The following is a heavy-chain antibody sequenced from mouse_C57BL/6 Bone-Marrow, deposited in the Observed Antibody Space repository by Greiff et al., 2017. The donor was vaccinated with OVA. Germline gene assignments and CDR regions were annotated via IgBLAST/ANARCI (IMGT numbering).Heavy chain of an antibody. J-gene: IGHJ3*01. D-gene: IGHD1-1*01. CDR3: AIRGPVGTAWFAY. V-gene: IGHV1-55*01. CDR2: IYPGSGST. Sequence: QVQLQQPGAELVKPGASVKMSCKASGYTFTSYWITWVKQRPGQGLEWIGDIYPGSGSTNYNEKFKSKATLTVDTSSSTAYMQLSSLTSEDSAVYYSAIRGPVGTAWFAYWGQGTLVTVSA. CDR1: GYTFTSYW.